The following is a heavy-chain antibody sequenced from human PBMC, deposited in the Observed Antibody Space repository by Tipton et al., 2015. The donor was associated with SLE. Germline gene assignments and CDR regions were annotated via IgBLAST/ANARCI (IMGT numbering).Heavy chain of an antibody. Sequence: SLRLSCAASGFTFSTYWMSWVRQAPGKGLEWVANINEDGSERYYVDSVKGRFTISRDNVKNSLYLQMNGLRAEDTAVYSCAKDLARGQQRVPGGDSWGQGALVTISS. V-gene: IGHV3-7*01. CDR1: GFTFSTYW. D-gene: IGHD6-13*01. CDR2: INEDGSER. J-gene: IGHJ5*01. CDR3: AKDLARGQQRVPGGDS.